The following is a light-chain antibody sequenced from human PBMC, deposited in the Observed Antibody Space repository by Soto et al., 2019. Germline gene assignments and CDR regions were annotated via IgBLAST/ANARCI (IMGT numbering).Light chain of an antibody. CDR2: EVS. V-gene: IGLV2-14*01. CDR1: SSDVGGYNY. J-gene: IGLJ2*01. CDR3: SSYTSSGTVV. Sequence: QSVLTQPASVSGSPGPSITISCTGTSSDVGGYNYVSWYQQHPGKAPKLMIYEVSNRPAGVSNRFSGSKSGNTASLTISGLQGDDEADYYCSSYTSSGTVVCGGGTKLNVL.